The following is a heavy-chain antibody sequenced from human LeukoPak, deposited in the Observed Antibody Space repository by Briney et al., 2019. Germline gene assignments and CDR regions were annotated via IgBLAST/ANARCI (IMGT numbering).Heavy chain of an antibody. CDR3: AKDGGGIQLWFDY. D-gene: IGHD5-18*01. Sequence: GGSLRLSCAASGFTFSTYAMSWVRQAPGKGLEWVSVISGSGGSTYYADSVKGRFTISRDNSKNTLYLQMNSLRAEDTAVYYCAKDGGGIQLWFDYWGQGTLVTVSS. V-gene: IGHV3-23*01. CDR2: ISGSGGST. J-gene: IGHJ4*02. CDR1: GFTFSTYA.